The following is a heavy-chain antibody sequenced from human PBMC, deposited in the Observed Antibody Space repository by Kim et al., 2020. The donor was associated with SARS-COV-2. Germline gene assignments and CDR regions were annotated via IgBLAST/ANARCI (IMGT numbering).Heavy chain of an antibody. CDR2: IIPIFGIA. CDR1: GGTFSSYA. Sequence: SVKVSCKASGGTFSSYAISWVRQAPGQGLEWMGRIIPIFGIANYAQKFQGRVTITADKSTSTAYMELSSLRSEDTAVYYCAREATGTTGPARESDYWGQGTLVTVSS. V-gene: IGHV1-69*04. D-gene: IGHD1-1*01. CDR3: AREATGTTGPARESDY. J-gene: IGHJ4*02.